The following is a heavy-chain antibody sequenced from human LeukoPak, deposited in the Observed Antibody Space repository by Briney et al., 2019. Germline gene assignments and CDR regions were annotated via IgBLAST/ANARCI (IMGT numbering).Heavy chain of an antibody. Sequence: PSQTLSLTCTVSGGSISSGGYYWSWIRQHPGKGLEWIGYIYYSGSTNYNPSLKSRVTISVDTSKNQFSLKLSSVTAADTAVYYCARVHPGYSYGLYYWGQGTLVTVSS. V-gene: IGHV4-61*08. D-gene: IGHD5-18*01. J-gene: IGHJ4*02. CDR2: IYYSGST. CDR1: GGSISSGGYY. CDR3: ARVHPGYSYGLYY.